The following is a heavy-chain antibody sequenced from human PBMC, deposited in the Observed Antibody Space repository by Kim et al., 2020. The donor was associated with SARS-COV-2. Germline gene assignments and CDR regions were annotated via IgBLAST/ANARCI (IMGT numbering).Heavy chain of an antibody. D-gene: IGHD3-22*01. CDR2: INPSGGST. Sequence: ASVKVSCKASGYTFTSYYMHWVRQAPGQGLEWMGIINPSGGSTSYAQKFQGRVTMTRDTSTSTVYMELSSLRSEDTAVYYCARDGLTYYYDSSGYYYVDWGQGTLVTVSS. CDR3: ARDGLTYYYDSSGYYYVD. V-gene: IGHV1-46*01. J-gene: IGHJ4*02. CDR1: GYTFTSYY.